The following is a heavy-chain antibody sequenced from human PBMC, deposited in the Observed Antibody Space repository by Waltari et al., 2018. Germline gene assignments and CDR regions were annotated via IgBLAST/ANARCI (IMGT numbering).Heavy chain of an antibody. CDR1: GGYISSGSYY. V-gene: IGHV4-61*02. D-gene: IGHD1-26*01. Sequence: QVQLQESGPGLVKPSQTLSLTCTVSGGYISSGSYYWSWIRQLAGKGLEWIGRIYTSGSTNYTPSLKTRVTTPVDTAKNQCSLKLSSGTAADTAVYYCARDRGNVYSGSYAPPPEYWGQGTLVTVSS. CDR2: IYTSGST. CDR3: ARDRGNVYSGSYAPPPEY. J-gene: IGHJ4*02.